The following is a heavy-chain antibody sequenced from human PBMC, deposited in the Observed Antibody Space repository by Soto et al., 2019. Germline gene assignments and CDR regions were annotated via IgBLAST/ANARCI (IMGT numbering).Heavy chain of an antibody. J-gene: IGHJ4*02. Sequence: QVQLVESGGGVVQPGRSLRLSCAASGFTFSSYGMHWARQAPGEGLEWVAVISYDGNRKYYEDSVKGRFTISRDFSKNTVDLHMNSLRVEDTAVYFCARKGYGGRWSLDYWGQGILVTVSS. CDR3: ARKGYGGRWSLDY. V-gene: IGHV3-30*03. CDR1: GFTFSSYG. D-gene: IGHD6-13*01. CDR2: ISYDGNRK.